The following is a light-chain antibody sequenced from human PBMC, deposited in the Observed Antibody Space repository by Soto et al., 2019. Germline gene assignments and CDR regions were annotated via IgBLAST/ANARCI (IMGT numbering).Light chain of an antibody. V-gene: IGLV2-8*01. J-gene: IGLJ2*01. CDR1: SSDVGGYNS. Sequence: QSALTQPPSASGSPGQSVTISCTGTSSDVGGYNSVSWYQQHPGKVPRLMIYEVSKRPSGVPDRFSGSKSVNTASLTVSGLQAEDEADYYCSSYAGSNNLVFGGGTKVTV. CDR3: SSYAGSNNLV. CDR2: EVS.